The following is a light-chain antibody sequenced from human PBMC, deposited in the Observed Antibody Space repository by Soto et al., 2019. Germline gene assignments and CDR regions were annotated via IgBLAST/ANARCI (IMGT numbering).Light chain of an antibody. Sequence: QSVLTQPRSVSGSPGQSVTISCTGTSSDVGGYNYVSWYQQHPGQAPKLMIHDVTKRPSGVPDRCSGSKSGNTASLCISGLQAEDEADYDCCSYGGGYTPLLFCGVTPLTVL. CDR2: DVT. CDR3: CSYGGGYTPLL. V-gene: IGLV2-11*01. J-gene: IGLJ2*01. CDR1: SSDVGGYNY.